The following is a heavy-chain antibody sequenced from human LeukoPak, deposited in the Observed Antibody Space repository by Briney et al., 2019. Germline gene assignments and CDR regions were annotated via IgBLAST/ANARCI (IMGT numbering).Heavy chain of an antibody. J-gene: IGHJ4*02. CDR1: GGSVSSGSYY. CDR3: ARVLYYYGSGSYYGIFDY. Sequence: SETLSLTCTVSGGSVSSGSYYWSWIRQPPGKGLEWIGYIYYSGSTTCNPSLKSRVTISVDTSKNQFSLKLSSVTAADTAVYYCARVLYYYGSGSYYGIFDYWGQGTLVTVSS. CDR2: IYYSGST. D-gene: IGHD3-10*01. V-gene: IGHV4-61*01.